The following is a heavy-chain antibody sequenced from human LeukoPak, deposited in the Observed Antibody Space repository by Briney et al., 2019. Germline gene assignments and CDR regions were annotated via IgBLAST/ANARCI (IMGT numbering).Heavy chain of an antibody. Sequence: SETLSLTCTVSGGSISSYYWSWIRQPPGKGLGWIGYIYYSGSTNYNPSLKSRVTISVDTSKNQFSLKLSSVTAADTAVYYCARHHSGYAFGAFDIWGQGTMVTVSS. CDR3: ARHHSGYAFGAFDI. CDR1: GGSISSYY. J-gene: IGHJ3*02. V-gene: IGHV4-59*08. CDR2: IYYSGST. D-gene: IGHD5-12*01.